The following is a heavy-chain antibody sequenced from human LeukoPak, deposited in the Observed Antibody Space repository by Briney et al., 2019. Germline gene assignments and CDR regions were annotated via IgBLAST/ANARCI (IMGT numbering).Heavy chain of an antibody. CDR1: EFIFSDYW. CDR3: ARDNGGWFDS. D-gene: IGHD3-10*01. J-gene: IGHJ5*01. CDR2: IKQGGREE. Sequence: PGGSLRLSCVASEFIFSDYWMSWVRQAPGKGLEWVANIKQGGREEKYVGSVTGRFAISRDDAKSTLYLQMDSLSGDDTAVYYCARDNGGWFDSWGRGTLVTVSS. V-gene: IGHV3-7*03.